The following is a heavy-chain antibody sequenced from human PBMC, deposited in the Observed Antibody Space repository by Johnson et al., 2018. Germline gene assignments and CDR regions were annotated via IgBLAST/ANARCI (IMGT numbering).Heavy chain of an antibody. J-gene: IGHJ6*02. V-gene: IGHV3-30*18. CDR2: ISYDGSDK. Sequence: QVQLVESGGGVVQPGRSLRLSCATSGFIFSRYGIHWVRQAPGKGLEWVAFISYDGSDKYYADSVKGRFTISRDNSKNTLYLQMKSLRTEDTAVYYCGKVGRDGYSYGYYYYYGMDVWGQGTTVTVSS. CDR3: GKVGRDGYSYGYYYYYGMDV. CDR1: GFIFSRYG. D-gene: IGHD5-24*01.